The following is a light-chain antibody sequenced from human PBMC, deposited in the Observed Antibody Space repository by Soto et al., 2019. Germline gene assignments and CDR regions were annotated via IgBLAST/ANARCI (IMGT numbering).Light chain of an antibody. CDR3: QQYNTWPFT. CDR2: SAS. J-gene: IGKJ3*01. V-gene: IGKV3D-15*01. Sequence: EIVLTQSPATLSVSPGERATLSCRARQNVNIDLVWYQQKPGQAPKVLIFSASARDTGIPARFIGGGSETEFTLTISSLQPEDSAVYFCQQYNTWPFTFGPGTKVDIK. CDR1: QNVNID.